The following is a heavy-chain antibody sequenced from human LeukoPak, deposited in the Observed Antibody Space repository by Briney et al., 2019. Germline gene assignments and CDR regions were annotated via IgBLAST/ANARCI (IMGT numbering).Heavy chain of an antibody. CDR3: SSTDWGYFQH. CDR1: GFTFSGSA. Sequence: GGSLRLSCAASGFTFSGSAMHWVRQASGKGLEWVGRIRSKANSYATAYAESVKGRFTISRDDSKNPAYLQMNSLKTEDTAVYYCSSTDWGYFQHWGQGTLVTVSS. D-gene: IGHD7-27*01. CDR2: IRSKANSYAT. V-gene: IGHV3-73*01. J-gene: IGHJ1*01.